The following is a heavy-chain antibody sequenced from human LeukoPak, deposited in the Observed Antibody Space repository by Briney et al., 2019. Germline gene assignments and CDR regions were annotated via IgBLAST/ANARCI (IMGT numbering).Heavy chain of an antibody. CDR2: INPNSGGT. D-gene: IGHD3-10*01. CDR3: ARVAAIVRGVNYFDY. Sequence: ASVKVSCKDSGYTFTGYYMHWVRQAPGQGLEWMGWINPNSGGTNYAQKFQGRVNMTRDTSISTAYMELSRLRSDDTAVYYCARVAAIVRGVNYFDYWGQGTLVTVSS. CDR1: GYTFTGYY. J-gene: IGHJ4*02. V-gene: IGHV1-2*02.